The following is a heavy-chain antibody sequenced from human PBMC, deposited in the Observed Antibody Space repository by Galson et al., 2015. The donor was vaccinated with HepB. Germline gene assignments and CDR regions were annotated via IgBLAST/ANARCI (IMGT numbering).Heavy chain of an antibody. V-gene: IGHV4-39*01. CDR2: IFFSGST. J-gene: IGHJ3*01. Sequence: LSLTCIVSGGSISSSGYYWGWIRQPPGKGLEWIGNIFFSGSTYYNPSLKSRVTISVDTSKNQFSLNLSSVTAADTAVYYCARQFPDPNYSDSSDFSTYALDFWGQGTMVTVSS. D-gene: IGHD3-22*01. CDR3: ARQFPDPNYSDSSDFSTYALDF. CDR1: GGSISSSGYY.